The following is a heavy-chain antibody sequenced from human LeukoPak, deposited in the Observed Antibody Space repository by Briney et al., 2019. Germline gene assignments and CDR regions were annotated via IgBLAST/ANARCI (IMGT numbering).Heavy chain of an antibody. J-gene: IGHJ5*02. CDR1: GYSISSGYY. D-gene: IGHD3-22*01. V-gene: IGHV4-38-2*01. CDR2: IYHSGST. Sequence: SETLSLTCAVSGYSISSGYYWGWTRQPPGKGLEWIGIIYHSGSTYYNPSLKSRVTISVDTSKNQFSLKLSSVTAADTAVYYRAKTYYYDSSGYNWFDHWGQGTLVTVSS. CDR3: AKTYYYDSSGYNWFDH.